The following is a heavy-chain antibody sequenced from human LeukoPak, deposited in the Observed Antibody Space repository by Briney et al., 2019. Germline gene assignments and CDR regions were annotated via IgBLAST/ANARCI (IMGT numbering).Heavy chain of an antibody. J-gene: IGHJ4*02. D-gene: IGHD3-16*01. CDR3: ASQLYDYVWGSYGHFDY. Sequence: SETLSLTCAVSGYSISSGYYWGWIRHPPGKGLEWIGSIYHSGSTYYNPSLKSRVTISVDTSKNQFSLKLSSVTAADTAVYYCASQLYDYVWGSYGHFDYWGQGTLVTVSS. V-gene: IGHV4-38-2*01. CDR2: IYHSGST. CDR1: GYSISSGYY.